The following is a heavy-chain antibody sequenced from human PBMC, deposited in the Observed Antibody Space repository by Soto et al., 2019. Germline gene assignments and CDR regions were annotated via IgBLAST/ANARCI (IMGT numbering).Heavy chain of an antibody. CDR2: IKSKTDGGTT. Sequence: EVQLVESGGGMVKPGGSLRLSCAASGFTFSNAWMSWVRQAPGKGLEWVGRIKSKTDGGTTDHAAPVKGRFTISRDDSKNTLCLQMNRLKTEDTAVYYCTTDPITPVVVTPNGAFHIWGQGTMVTVSS. D-gene: IGHD3-22*01. V-gene: IGHV3-15*01. J-gene: IGHJ3*02. CDR3: TTDPITPVVVTPNGAFHI. CDR1: GFTFSNAW.